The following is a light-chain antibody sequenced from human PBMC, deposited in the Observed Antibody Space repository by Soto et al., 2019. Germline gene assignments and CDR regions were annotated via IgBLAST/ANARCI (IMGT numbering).Light chain of an antibody. CDR1: QSVSSSY. V-gene: IGKV3-20*01. CDR2: GVS. CDR3: QQYGGSLLP. J-gene: IGKJ3*01. Sequence: ESVLTQSPGNQNLSPGERATLSCRASQSVSSSYLAWYQQKPGQAPSLLIYGVSSRATGIPDRFSGSGSGTDFTLTISRLEPEDFAVYCCQQYGGSLLPSGGVSKADIK.